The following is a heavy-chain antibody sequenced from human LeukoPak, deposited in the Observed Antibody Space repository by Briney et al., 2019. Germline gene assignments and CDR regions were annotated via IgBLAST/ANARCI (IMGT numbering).Heavy chain of an antibody. CDR1: GGSFSGYY. Sequence: PSETLSLTCAVYGGSFSGYYWSWIRQPPGKGLEWIGEINHSGHTNYNPSLKSRVTISVDTSNKQFSLKLSSVTAADTAVYYCAGTGWYFDYWGQGTLVTVPS. V-gene: IGHV4-34*01. J-gene: IGHJ4*02. D-gene: IGHD1-14*01. CDR3: AGTGWYFDY. CDR2: INHSGHT.